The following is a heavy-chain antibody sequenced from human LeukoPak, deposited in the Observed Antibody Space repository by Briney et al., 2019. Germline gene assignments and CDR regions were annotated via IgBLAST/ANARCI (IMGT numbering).Heavy chain of an antibody. Sequence: GGSLRLSCAASGFTFDDYGMSWVRQAPGKGLEWVSGIIWNGGSTGYADSVKARFTISRDNAKNSLYLQMNSLRAEDTAVYYCARDRDSARYSGSPPPIYWGQGTLVTVSS. CDR1: GFTFDDYG. V-gene: IGHV3-20*04. CDR2: IIWNGGST. CDR3: ARDRDSARYSGSPPPIY. D-gene: IGHD1-26*01. J-gene: IGHJ4*02.